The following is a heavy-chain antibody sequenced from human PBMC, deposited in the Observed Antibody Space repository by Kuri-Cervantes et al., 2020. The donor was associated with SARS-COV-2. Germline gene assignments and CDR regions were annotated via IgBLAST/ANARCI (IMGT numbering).Heavy chain of an antibody. Sequence: LSLTCAASGFTFSSYAMSWVRHAPGKGLEWVSAISGSGGSTYYADSVKGRFTISRDNSKNTLYPQMNSLRAEDTAVYYCAKDHQYYYDSSGYYYFGYWGQGTLVTVSS. D-gene: IGHD3-22*01. V-gene: IGHV3-23*01. CDR2: ISGSGGST. CDR1: GFTFSSYA. CDR3: AKDHQYYYDSSGYYYFGY. J-gene: IGHJ4*02.